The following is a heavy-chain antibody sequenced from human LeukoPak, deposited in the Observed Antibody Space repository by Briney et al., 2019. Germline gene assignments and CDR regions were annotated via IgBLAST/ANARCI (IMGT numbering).Heavy chain of an antibody. V-gene: IGHV4-38-2*02. CDR1: GFSLSTGYF. J-gene: IGHJ3*02. CDR3: VREGFGEGLRLSYAFDI. D-gene: IGHD3-10*01. CDR2: IHYSTTT. Sequence: PSETLSLICSVSGFSLSTGYFWGWIRQPPGRGLEWIASIHYSTTTYYNPALESRVTISVRASKNRLSLKLDSVTAADTAVYYCVREGFGEGLRLSYAFDIWGQGTVVTVSS.